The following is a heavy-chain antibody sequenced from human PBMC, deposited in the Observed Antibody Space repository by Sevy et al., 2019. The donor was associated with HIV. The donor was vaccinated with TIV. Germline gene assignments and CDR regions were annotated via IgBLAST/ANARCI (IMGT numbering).Heavy chain of an antibody. CDR1: GFTFSTYW. D-gene: IGHD6-6*01. V-gene: IGHV3-7*01. Sequence: GGSLRLSCAASGFTFSTYWMNWVRQAPGKGLEWVANIKQDGSGKNYVDSVKGRFTISRDNARNSLFLELNSVKVEDTAVYYCATDLFSSSSADVFDIWGQGTMVTVSS. CDR2: IKQDGSGK. J-gene: IGHJ3*02. CDR3: ATDLFSSSSADVFDI.